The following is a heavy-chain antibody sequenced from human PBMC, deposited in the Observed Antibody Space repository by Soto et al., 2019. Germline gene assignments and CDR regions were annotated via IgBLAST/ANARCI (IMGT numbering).Heavy chain of an antibody. J-gene: IGHJ5*02. CDR1: GGAVSSGTYY. CDR2: IYFTGST. Sequence: TLSLTCTVSGGAVSSGTYYWSWIRQPPGKGLEWIGHIYFTGSTNYNPSLKSRVTMSLDTSRNQFSLKLSSVTAADTAVYYCTRGPPRVQWFDPWGLGTLVTVSS. V-gene: IGHV4-61*01. CDR3: TRGPPRVQWFDP.